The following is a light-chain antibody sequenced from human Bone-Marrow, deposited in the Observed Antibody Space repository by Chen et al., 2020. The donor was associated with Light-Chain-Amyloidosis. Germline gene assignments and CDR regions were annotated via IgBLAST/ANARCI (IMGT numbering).Light chain of an antibody. CDR2: AAS. CDR1: QGIRSY. CDR3: QQYYSYPQWT. V-gene: IGKV1-8*01. Sequence: AIRMTQSPSSCSASTGDRVTITCRASQGIRSYLAWYQQKPGKAPKLLIYAASTLQSGVPSRFSGSGSGTDFTLTISCLQSEDFATYYCQQYYSYPQWTFGQGTKVEIK. J-gene: IGKJ1*01.